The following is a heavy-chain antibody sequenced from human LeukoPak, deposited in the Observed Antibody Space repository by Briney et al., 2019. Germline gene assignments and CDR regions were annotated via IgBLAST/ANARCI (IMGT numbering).Heavy chain of an antibody. CDR1: GYTLTSCA. Sequence: APVKVSCKASGYTLTSCAMHWVRQAPGQRLEWMGWINAGNGNTKYSQNFQGRVTITRDTSASTAYMELSSLRSEDTAVYYCAREHDFLSGYGMDVWGQGTTVTVSS. D-gene: IGHD3-3*01. J-gene: IGHJ6*02. CDR3: AREHDFLSGYGMDV. CDR2: INAGNGNT. V-gene: IGHV1-3*01.